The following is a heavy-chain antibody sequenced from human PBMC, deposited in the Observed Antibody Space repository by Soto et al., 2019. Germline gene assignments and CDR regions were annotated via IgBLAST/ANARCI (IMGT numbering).Heavy chain of an antibody. CDR1: GYTFTSYY. CDR3: ARGERITMVRGVIITYYYYYYMDV. J-gene: IGHJ6*03. Sequence: ASVKVSCKASGYTFTSYYMHWVRQAPGQGLEWMGIINPSGGSTSYAQKFQGRVTMTRDTSTSTVYMELSSLRSEDTAVYYCARGERITMVRGVIITYYYYYYMDVWGKGTTVTVSS. D-gene: IGHD3-10*01. CDR2: INPSGGST. V-gene: IGHV1-46*03.